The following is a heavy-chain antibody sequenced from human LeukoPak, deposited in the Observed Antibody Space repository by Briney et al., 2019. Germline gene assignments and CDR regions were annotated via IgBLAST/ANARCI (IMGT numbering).Heavy chain of an antibody. D-gene: IGHD5-12*01. CDR2: IIPMFGTP. CDR3: ARLGFQHRYFDL. Sequence: ASVKVSCKASGDTFSSYTMTWVRQAPGQGLEWMGGIIPMFGTPNYAQKFKGRVTISADESTKTVHTELNSLRSEDTAVYYCARLGFQHRYFDLWGRGTLVTVSS. V-gene: IGHV1-69*13. J-gene: IGHJ2*01. CDR1: GDTFSSYT.